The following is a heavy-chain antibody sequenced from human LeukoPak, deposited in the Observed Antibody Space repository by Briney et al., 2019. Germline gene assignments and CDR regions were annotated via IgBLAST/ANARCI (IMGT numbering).Heavy chain of an antibody. CDR2: MNPNSGNT. CDR1: GYTFTSYD. CDR3: ARGGYNWNSRWFDP. J-gene: IGHJ5*02. Sequence: SVKVSCKASGYTFTSYDINRVRQATGQGLEWLGWMNPNSGNTGYAQKFQGRVTVTRNTTISTAYMELSSLRSEDTAVYYCARGGYNWNSRWFDPWGQGTLVTVSS. D-gene: IGHD1-20*01. V-gene: IGHV1-8*01.